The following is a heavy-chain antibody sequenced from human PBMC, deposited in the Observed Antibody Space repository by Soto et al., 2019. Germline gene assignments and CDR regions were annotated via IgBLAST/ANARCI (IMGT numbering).Heavy chain of an antibody. D-gene: IGHD3-10*01. V-gene: IGHV1-69*08. Sequence: QVQLVQSGAEVKKPGSSVKVSCKASGGTFSSYTISWVRQAPGQGLEWMGRIIPILGIANYAQKFQGRVTITADKSTSTAYMELSSLRSEYTAVYYCAREKGTLLWFWELGEAYYFDYWCQGTLVTVSS. CDR2: IIPILGIA. CDR3: AREKGTLLWFWELGEAYYFDY. J-gene: IGHJ4*02. CDR1: GGTFSSYT.